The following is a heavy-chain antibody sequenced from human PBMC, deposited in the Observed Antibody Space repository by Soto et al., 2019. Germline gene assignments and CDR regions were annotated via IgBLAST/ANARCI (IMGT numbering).Heavy chain of an antibody. Sequence: GGSLRLSCAASGFTFSSYAMSWVRRAPGKGLERVSAISGSGGSTYYADSVKGRFTISRDNSKNTLYLQMNSLRAEDTAVYYCAKEQGLGYYYYGMDVWYPGTTVAASS. V-gene: IGHV3-23*01. CDR3: AKEQGLGYYYYGMDV. CDR1: GFTFSSYA. J-gene: IGHJ6*02. D-gene: IGHD3-16*01. CDR2: ISGSGGST.